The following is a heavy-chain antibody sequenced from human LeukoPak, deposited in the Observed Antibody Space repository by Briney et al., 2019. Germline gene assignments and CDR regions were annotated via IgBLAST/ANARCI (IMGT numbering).Heavy chain of an antibody. Sequence: PSETLSLTCAVYRGSFSGYYWSWIRQPPGKGLEWIGEIYHSGSTNYNPSLRSRVTISVDKSKNQFSLKLSSVTAADTAVYYCARASSGPYGFDYWGRGTLVTVSS. D-gene: IGHD3-22*01. CDR3: ARASSGPYGFDY. J-gene: IGHJ4*02. CDR2: IYHSGST. V-gene: IGHV4-34*01. CDR1: RGSFSGYY.